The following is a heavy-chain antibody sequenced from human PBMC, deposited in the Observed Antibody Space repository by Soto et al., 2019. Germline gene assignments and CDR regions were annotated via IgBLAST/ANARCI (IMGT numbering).Heavy chain of an antibody. J-gene: IGHJ6*02. CDR3: ASFPGIAAAGPYYYYYYGMDV. V-gene: IGHV4-59*08. D-gene: IGHD6-13*01. Sequence: PSETLSLTCTVSGGSISSYYWSWIRQPPGKGLECIGYIYYSGSTNYNPSLKSRVTISVDTSKNQFSLKLSSVTAADTAVYYCASFPGIAAAGPYYYYYYGMDVWGQGTTVTVSS. CDR1: GGSISSYY. CDR2: IYYSGST.